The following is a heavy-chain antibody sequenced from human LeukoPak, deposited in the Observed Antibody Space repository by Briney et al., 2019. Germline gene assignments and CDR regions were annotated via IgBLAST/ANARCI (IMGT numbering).Heavy chain of an antibody. CDR2: INPNSGGT. D-gene: IGHD5-24*01. CDR1: GYTFTGYY. Sequence: GASVKVSCKASGYTFTGYYMHWVRQAPGQGLEWMGWINPNSGGTNYAQKFQGRVTMTRDTSISTAYMELSGLRSDDTAVYYCARVYRRDGYNYGYWGQGTLVTVSS. V-gene: IGHV1-2*02. J-gene: IGHJ4*02. CDR3: ARVYRRDGYNYGY.